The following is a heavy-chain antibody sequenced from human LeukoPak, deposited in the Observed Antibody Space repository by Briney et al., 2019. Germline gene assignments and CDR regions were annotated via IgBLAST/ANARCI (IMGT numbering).Heavy chain of an antibody. V-gene: IGHV3-9*01. CDR1: GFTFDDYA. J-gene: IGHJ4*02. D-gene: IGHD3-3*01. CDR2: ISWNSGSI. CDR3: ARDRAWNYFDY. Sequence: GGSLRLSCAASGFTFDDYAMHWVRQAPGKGLEWVSGISWNSGSIGYADSVKGRFTIPRDNAKNSLYLQMNSLRAEDTAVYYCARDRAWNYFDYWGQGTLVTVSS.